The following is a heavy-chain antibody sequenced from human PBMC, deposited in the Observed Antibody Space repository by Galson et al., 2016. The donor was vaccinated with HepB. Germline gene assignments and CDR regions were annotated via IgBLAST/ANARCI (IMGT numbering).Heavy chain of an antibody. D-gene: IGHD3-16*01. CDR3: AKSATNVPRGPVGDWHFDL. J-gene: IGHJ2*01. V-gene: IGHV3-23*01. CDR1: GFTFSTYA. CDR2: ISDSGAKT. Sequence: SLRLSCAASGFTFSTYALSWVRQAPGKGLESVSAISDSGAKTFYADSVKGRFTISRDNSKNILYLQINSLGAEDTAVYYCAKSATNVPRGPVGDWHFDLWGRGTLVTVSS.